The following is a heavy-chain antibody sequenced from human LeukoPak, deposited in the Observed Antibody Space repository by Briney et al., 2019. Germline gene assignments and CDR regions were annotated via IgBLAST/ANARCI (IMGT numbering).Heavy chain of an antibody. D-gene: IGHD3-10*01. J-gene: IGHJ6*03. CDR1: GFTFDDYG. Sequence: GGSLRLSCAASGFTFDDYGMHWVRQLPRKGLEWVSGINWKSDSIAYAVSVRGRFTISRDNAKNALYLQMNNLRADDTALYYCARARGETTSYYCYLDVWGRETTVTVSS. CDR3: ARARGETTSYYCYLDV. CDR2: INWKSDSI. V-gene: IGHV3-9*01.